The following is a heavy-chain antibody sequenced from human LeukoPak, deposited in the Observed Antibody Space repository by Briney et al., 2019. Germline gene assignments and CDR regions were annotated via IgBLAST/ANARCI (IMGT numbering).Heavy chain of an antibody. Sequence: GESLRLSCAASGFTFSSYAMHWVRQAPGKGLEWVAVISYDGSNKYYADSVKGRSTISRDNSKNTLYLQMNSLRAEDTAVYYCARAVGAARPGDYWGQGTLVTVSS. D-gene: IGHD6-6*01. J-gene: IGHJ4*02. V-gene: IGHV3-30-3*01. CDR3: ARAVGAARPGDY. CDR1: GFTFSSYA. CDR2: ISYDGSNK.